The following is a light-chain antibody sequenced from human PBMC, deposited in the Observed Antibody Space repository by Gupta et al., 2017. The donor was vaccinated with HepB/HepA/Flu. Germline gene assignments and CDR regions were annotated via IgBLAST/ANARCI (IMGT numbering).Light chain of an antibody. V-gene: IGLV2-14*01. J-gene: IGLJ3*02. CDR2: EVS. CDR3: SSYTTNSAWV. Sequence: QSALTQPASVSGSPGKSTTISCTGTSSDVGAYKYVSWYQQHPGNAPKFMIYEVSNRPSGVTKRFSGTKSGTTASLTISGLQAEDEADYYCSSYTTNSAWVFGGATKLTVL. CDR1: SSDVGAYKY.